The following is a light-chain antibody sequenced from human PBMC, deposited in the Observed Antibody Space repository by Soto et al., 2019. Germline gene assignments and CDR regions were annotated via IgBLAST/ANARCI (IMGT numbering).Light chain of an antibody. CDR1: QSVLYSSNNKNY. Sequence: DLVMTQSPHSLAASLRERPTINCKSSQSVLYSSNNKNYLAWYQQKPGQPPKLLTYWASTRDSGVPARFSGSGSGTDFTLTISSLQAEDCAVYYCQQYCSSPFTFGPGTKVDIK. V-gene: IGKV4-1*01. J-gene: IGKJ3*01. CDR3: QQYCSSPFT. CDR2: WAS.